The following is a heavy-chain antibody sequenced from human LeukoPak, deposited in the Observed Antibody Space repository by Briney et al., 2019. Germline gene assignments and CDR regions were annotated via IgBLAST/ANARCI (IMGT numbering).Heavy chain of an antibody. Sequence: ASVKVSCKVSGYTLTELSMHWVRQAPGKGLEWMGGFDPEDGETIYAQKFQGGVTMTEDTSTDTAYMELSSLRSEDTAVYYCATLSYYYDSSGYYLEYFQHWGQGTLVTVSS. CDR1: GYTLTELS. J-gene: IGHJ1*01. V-gene: IGHV1-24*01. CDR3: ATLSYYYDSSGYYLEYFQH. D-gene: IGHD3-22*01. CDR2: FDPEDGET.